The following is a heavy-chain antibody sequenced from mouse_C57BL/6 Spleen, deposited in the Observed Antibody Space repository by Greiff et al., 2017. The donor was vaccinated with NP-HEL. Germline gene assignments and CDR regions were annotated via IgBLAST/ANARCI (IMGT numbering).Heavy chain of an antibody. CDR2: IDPSDSYT. V-gene: IGHV1-69*01. D-gene: IGHD1-1*01. J-gene: IGHJ2*01. CDR1: GYTFTSYW. CDR3: ARGVGDPYYFDY. Sequence: QVQLQQPGAELVMPGASVKLSCKASGYTFTSYWMHWVKQRPGQGLEWIGEIDPSDSYTNYNQKFKGKSTLTVDKSSSTAYMQLSSLTSEDSAVYYCARGVGDPYYFDYWGQGTTLTVSS.